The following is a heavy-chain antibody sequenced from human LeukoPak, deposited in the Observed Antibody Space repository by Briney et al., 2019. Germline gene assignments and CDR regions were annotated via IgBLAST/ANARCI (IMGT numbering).Heavy chain of an antibody. V-gene: IGHV4-61*09. J-gene: IGHJ4*02. CDR3: ATNPPEYYYDSSGYH. CDR2: IYSSGTT. Sequence: SETLSLTCTVSGDSINSGNNYWSWIRQPAGKGPEWIGHIYSSGTTNYNPSLKSRVTMSVDTSKNQFSLKLSSVTAADTAVYYCATNPPEYYYDSSGYHWGQGTLVTVSS. D-gene: IGHD3-22*01. CDR1: GDSINSGNNY.